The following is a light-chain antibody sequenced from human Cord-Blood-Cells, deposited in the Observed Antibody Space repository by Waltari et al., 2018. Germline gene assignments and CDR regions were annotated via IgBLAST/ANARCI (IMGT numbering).Light chain of an antibody. J-gene: IGLJ3*02. V-gene: IGLV3-21*04. CDR1: NIGIKS. CDR2: YDS. Sequence: SYVLTQPPSASVAPGKTARITCGGNNIGIKSVHWYQQKPGQAPLLVIYYDSDRHSGIPERFSGSNSGKTATLSISGVEAGDEADYYCQVWDSSSDHWLFGGGTKLAVL. CDR3: QVWDSSSDHWL.